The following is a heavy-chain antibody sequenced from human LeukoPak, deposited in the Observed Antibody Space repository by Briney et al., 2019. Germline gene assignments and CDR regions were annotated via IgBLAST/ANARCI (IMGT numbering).Heavy chain of an antibody. CDR3: ATYHSNWGSDEY. D-gene: IGHD7-27*01. V-gene: IGHV3-48*02. J-gene: IGHJ4*02. Sequence: GGSLRVSCAASGFTFSSDRMNWVRQDPGKGLESVSYISSSSSTIYYADSVKGRYTISRDNAKNALYLQMNSLRDEDTAVYYCATYHSNWGSDEYWGQGTLVSVSS. CDR2: ISSSSSTI. CDR1: GFTFSSDR.